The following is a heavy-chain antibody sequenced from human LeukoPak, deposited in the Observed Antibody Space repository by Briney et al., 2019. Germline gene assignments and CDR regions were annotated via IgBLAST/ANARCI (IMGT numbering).Heavy chain of an antibody. CDR3: ARDAYGLCKRGDCSY. J-gene: IGHJ4*02. Sequence: GRSLRLSCAASGFTFSSYGMHWVRQAPGKGLEWVAVISYDGSNKYYADSVKGRFTISRDNSKNTLYLQMNSLRAEDTAVYYCARDAYGLCKRGDCSYWGQGTLVTVSS. D-gene: IGHD2-21*01. CDR2: ISYDGSNK. V-gene: IGHV3-30*03. CDR1: GFTFSSYG.